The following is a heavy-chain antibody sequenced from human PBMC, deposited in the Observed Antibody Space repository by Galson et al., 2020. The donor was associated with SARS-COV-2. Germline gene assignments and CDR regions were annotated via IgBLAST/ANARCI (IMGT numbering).Heavy chain of an antibody. J-gene: IGHJ4*02. Sequence: SETLFLTCAVSGDSISSPKWRNWVRQAPGKGLEWIGEIHPTGGSHYSPSLKSRVSMSIDESNNQFSLRLNSVTDADTAMYYCATSLGAAALDYWGRGSLVTVSS. D-gene: IGHD3-10*01. CDR2: IHPTGGS. CDR1: GDSISSPKW. V-gene: IGHV4-4*02. CDR3: ATSLGAAALDY.